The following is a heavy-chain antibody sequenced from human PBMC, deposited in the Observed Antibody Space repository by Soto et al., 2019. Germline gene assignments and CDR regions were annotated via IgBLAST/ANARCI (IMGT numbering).Heavy chain of an antibody. V-gene: IGHV1-69*02. Sequence: QVQLVQSGAEVKKPGSSVKVSCKASGGTFSSYTISWVRQAPGQGLEWMGRIIPILGIANYAQKFQGRVTITANKPTTTAYMDLTTLRSEDTAVYYCASSPHPSSDGMALWGQGTTVTVSS. CDR2: IIPILGIA. CDR1: GGTFSSYT. CDR3: ASSPHPSSDGMAL. J-gene: IGHJ6*02.